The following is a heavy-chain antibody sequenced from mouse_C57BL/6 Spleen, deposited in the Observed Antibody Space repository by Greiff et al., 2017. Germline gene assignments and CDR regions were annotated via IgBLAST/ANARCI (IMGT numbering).Heavy chain of an antibody. CDR2: IRNKANGYTT. Sequence: EVQGVESGGGLVQPGGSLSLSCAASGFTFTDYYMSWVRQPPGKALEWLGFIRNKANGYTTEYSASVKGRFTISRDNSQSILYLQMNALRAEDSATYHCARSGSSYPYYAMDYWGQGTSVTVSS. CDR3: ARSGSSYPYYAMDY. V-gene: IGHV7-3*01. J-gene: IGHJ4*01. CDR1: GFTFTDYY. D-gene: IGHD1-1*01.